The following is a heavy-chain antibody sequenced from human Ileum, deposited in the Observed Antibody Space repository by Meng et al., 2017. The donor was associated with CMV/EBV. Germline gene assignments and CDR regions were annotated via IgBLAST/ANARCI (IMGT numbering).Heavy chain of an antibody. Sequence: GESLKISCAASGFTVSSNYMSWVRQAPGKGLERVSVIYSGGSTYYADSVKGRFTISRDNSKNTLYLQMNSLRAEDTAVYYCARVRYDFLSWFDPWGQGTLVTVSS. CDR1: GFTVSSNY. CDR3: ARVRYDFLSWFDP. J-gene: IGHJ5*02. D-gene: IGHD3-3*01. V-gene: IGHV3-66*02. CDR2: IYSGGST.